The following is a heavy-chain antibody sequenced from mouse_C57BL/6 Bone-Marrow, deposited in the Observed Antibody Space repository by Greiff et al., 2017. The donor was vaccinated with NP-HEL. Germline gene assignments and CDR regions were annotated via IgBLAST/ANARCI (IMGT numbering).Heavy chain of an antibody. J-gene: IGHJ3*01. CDR2: IYPGDGDT. V-gene: IGHV1-82*01. D-gene: IGHD2-3*01. CDR3: AREGYDGYY. CDR1: GYAFSSSW. Sequence: QVQLKQSGPELVKPGASVKISCKASGYAFSSSWMNWVKQRPGKGLEWIGRIYPGDGDTNYNGKFKGKATLTADKSSSTAYMQLSSLTSEDSAVYFCAREGYDGYYWGQGTLVTVSA.